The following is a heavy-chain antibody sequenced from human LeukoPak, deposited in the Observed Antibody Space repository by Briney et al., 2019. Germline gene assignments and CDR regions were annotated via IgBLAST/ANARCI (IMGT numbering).Heavy chain of an antibody. Sequence: SETLSLTCTVSGGSISSYYWSWIRQPPGKGLEWIGYIYYSGSTNYNPSLKSRVTISVDTSKNQFSLKLSSVTAADTAVYYCARVPPDGGYSSSWYMTNWFDPWGQGTLVTVSS. D-gene: IGHD6-13*01. CDR2: IYYSGST. CDR3: ARVPPDGGYSSSWYMTNWFDP. CDR1: GGSISSYY. V-gene: IGHV4-59*12. J-gene: IGHJ5*02.